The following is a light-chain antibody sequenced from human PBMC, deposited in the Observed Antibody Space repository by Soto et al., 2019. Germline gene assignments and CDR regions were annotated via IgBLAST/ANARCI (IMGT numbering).Light chain of an antibody. CDR2: AAS. J-gene: IGKJ1*01. CDR3: QQSHSTPPT. Sequence: DIQMTQSPSSLSASVGDRVTITCRASQSISNFLNWYQQRQGQVPKLLIYAASTLHTGVPSRFSGSGSGTDFTLTITSLQPEDFTTYYCQQSHSTPPTFGQETKVEIK. CDR1: QSISNF. V-gene: IGKV1-39*01.